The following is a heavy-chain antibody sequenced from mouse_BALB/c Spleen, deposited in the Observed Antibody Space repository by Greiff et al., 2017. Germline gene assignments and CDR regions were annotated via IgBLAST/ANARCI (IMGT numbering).Heavy chain of an antibody. V-gene: IGHV2-6-7*01. Sequence: VQGVESGPGLVAPSQSLSITCTVSGFSLTGYGVNWVRQPPGKGLEWLGMIWGDGSTDYNSALKSRLSISKDNSKSQVFLKMNSLQTDDTARYYCAREGRPYAMDYWGQGTSVTVSS. CDR2: IWGDGST. CDR1: GFSLTGYG. CDR3: AREGRPYAMDY. J-gene: IGHJ4*01.